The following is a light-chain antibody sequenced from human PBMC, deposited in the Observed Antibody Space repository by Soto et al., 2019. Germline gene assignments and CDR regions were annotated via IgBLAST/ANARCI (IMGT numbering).Light chain of an antibody. CDR3: SSYTGSSTLSV. J-gene: IGLJ1*01. V-gene: IGLV2-14*01. CDR2: DVS. Sequence: QSVLTQPASVSGSPGQSITISCTGTSSDVGSYNYVSWYQQHPGKAPKLMIYDVSNRPSGVSNCFSGSKSGNTASLTISGLQAEDEADYYCSSYTGSSTLSVFGTGTKVTVL. CDR1: SSDVGSYNY.